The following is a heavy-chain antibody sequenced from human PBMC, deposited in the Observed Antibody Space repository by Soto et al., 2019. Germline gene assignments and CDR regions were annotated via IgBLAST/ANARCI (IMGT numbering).Heavy chain of an antibody. Sequence: QVQLQESGPGLVKPSQTLSLTCTVSGGSISSGGYYWSWIRQHPGKGLEWIGYIYYSGSTYYNPSLKSRVTISVDTSKNQFSLKLSSVTAADTAVHYCARVQEYQLLWYFDLWGRGTLVTVSS. CDR2: IYYSGST. V-gene: IGHV4-31*03. CDR3: ARVQEYQLLWYFDL. CDR1: GGSISSGGYY. D-gene: IGHD2-2*01. J-gene: IGHJ2*01.